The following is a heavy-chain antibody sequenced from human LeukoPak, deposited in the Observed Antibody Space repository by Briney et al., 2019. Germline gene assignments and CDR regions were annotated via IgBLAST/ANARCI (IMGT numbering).Heavy chain of an antibody. Sequence: SETLSLTCTVSGGFVSSSRYYWGWIRQPPGKGLEWIGSTYYSGTTHYNPSLKSRITMSVDTSKNQFSLKLNSVTAADTAVYYCARHGGAAAAIDYWGQGTLVTVSS. CDR1: GGFVSSSRYY. CDR2: TYYSGTT. D-gene: IGHD6-13*01. J-gene: IGHJ4*02. V-gene: IGHV4-39*01. CDR3: ARHGGAAAAIDY.